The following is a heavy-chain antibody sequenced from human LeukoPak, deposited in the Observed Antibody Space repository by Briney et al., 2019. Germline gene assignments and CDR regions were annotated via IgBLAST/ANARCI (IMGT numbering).Heavy chain of an antibody. Sequence: ASVKVSCKASGYSFTTYGISWLRQAPGHGLEGIAWISVYSGNTNYADKVRGRVLVTTDISATTAYLELKSLRYDDTGVYYCAKMDSDSSGFFSNWGQGTPVTVSS. V-gene: IGHV1-18*01. J-gene: IGHJ4*02. CDR1: GYSFTTYG. CDR3: AKMDSDSSGFFSN. CDR2: ISVYSGNT. D-gene: IGHD3-22*01.